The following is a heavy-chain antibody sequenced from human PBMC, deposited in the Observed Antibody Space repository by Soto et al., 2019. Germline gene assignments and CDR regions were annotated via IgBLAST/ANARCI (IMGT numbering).Heavy chain of an antibody. CDR3: ASSLRITIFGVVPDAFDI. J-gene: IGHJ3*02. D-gene: IGHD3-3*01. Sequence: ASVKVSCKASGYTFTSYAMHWVRQAPGQRLEWMGWINAGNGNTKYSQKFQGRVTITRDTSASTAYMELSSLRSEDTAVYYCASSLRITIFGVVPDAFDISGQGTMVTVSS. CDR2: INAGNGNT. V-gene: IGHV1-3*01. CDR1: GYTFTSYA.